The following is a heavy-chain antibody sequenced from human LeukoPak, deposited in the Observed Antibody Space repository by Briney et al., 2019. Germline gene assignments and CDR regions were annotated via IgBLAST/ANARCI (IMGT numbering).Heavy chain of an antibody. J-gene: IGHJ4*02. V-gene: IGHV3-48*03. Sequence: GGSLRLSCAASGFTFSSYEMNWVRQAPGKGLEWVSYITSGGGSIYYGDSVKGRFTISRDNAKDSLYLQMNSLRVEDTAVYYCATVGRKTTPGYWGQGTLVTVSS. CDR2: ITSGGGSI. CDR3: ATVGRKTTPGY. D-gene: IGHD1-26*01. CDR1: GFTFSSYE.